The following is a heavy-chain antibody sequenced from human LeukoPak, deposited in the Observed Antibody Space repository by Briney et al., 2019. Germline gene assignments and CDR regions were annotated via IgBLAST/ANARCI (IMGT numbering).Heavy chain of an antibody. J-gene: IGHJ6*03. D-gene: IGHD6-13*01. CDR2: IYYSGST. V-gene: IGHV4-59*08. CDR3: ARQTNSTWSLYMDV. Sequence: KPSETLSLTCTVSGGSISTYYWSWIRQPPGKGLEWIGYIYYSGSTNYNPSLKSRVTISVDTSKNQFSLKLSSVTAADTGVYYCARQTNSTWSLYMDVWGKGTTVTVPS. CDR1: GGSISTYY.